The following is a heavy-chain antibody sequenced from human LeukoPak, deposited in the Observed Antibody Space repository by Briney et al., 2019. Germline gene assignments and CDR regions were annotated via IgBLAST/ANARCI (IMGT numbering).Heavy chain of an antibody. J-gene: IGHJ5*02. Sequence: PSETLSLTCTVSGGSINSYYWSWIRQPPGKGLQWIGCIHYSGSTNYNPSLKSRVTISVDTSKNQFSLKLSSVTAADTAVYYCARGGNYDILTGSHWFDPWGQGTLVTVSS. CDR1: GGSINSYY. V-gene: IGHV4-59*01. D-gene: IGHD3-9*01. CDR2: IHYSGST. CDR3: ARGGNYDILTGSHWFDP.